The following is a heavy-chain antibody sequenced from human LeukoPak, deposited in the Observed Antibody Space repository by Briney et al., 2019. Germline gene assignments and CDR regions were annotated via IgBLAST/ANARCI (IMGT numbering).Heavy chain of an antibody. V-gene: IGHV3-23*01. J-gene: IGHJ4*02. Sequence: GGSLILSCAASGFTFSSYAMSWVRQAPGKGLEWVSGVSGSGGSTYYADSVKGRFTISRDNSKNTLYLQMNSLRADDTAVYYCARDGGIVGATNYWGQGTLVTVSS. D-gene: IGHD1-26*01. CDR1: GFTFSSYA. CDR3: ARDGGIVGATNY. CDR2: VSGSGGST.